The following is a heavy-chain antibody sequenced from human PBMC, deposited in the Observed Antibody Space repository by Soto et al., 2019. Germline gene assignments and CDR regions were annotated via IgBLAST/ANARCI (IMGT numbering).Heavy chain of an antibody. D-gene: IGHD6-13*01. CDR1: GFTFSSYA. V-gene: IGHV3-23*01. CDR2: ISGSGGST. Sequence: PGGSLRLSCAASGFTFSSYAMSWVRQAPGKGLEWVSAISGSGGSTYYADSVKGRFTISRDNSKNTLYLQMNSLRAEDTAVYYCAKSTRENSSSWVSTTYYYYYGMDVWGQGTTVTVSS. J-gene: IGHJ6*02. CDR3: AKSTRENSSSWVSTTYYYYYGMDV.